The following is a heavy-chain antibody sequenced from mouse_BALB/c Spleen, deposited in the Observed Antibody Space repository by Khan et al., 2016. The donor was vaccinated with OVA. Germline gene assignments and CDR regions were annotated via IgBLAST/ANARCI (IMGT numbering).Heavy chain of an antibody. Sequence: QVQLKESGAELVRPGASVKLSCKTSGYTFTSYWIHWVKQRPGQGLEWIARIYPGTDNTYYNQKFKDKATLTADKSSSTAYMQLSSLKSEDSAVYYCARGEALYYFDYWGQGTTLTVSS. CDR3: ARGEALYYFDY. J-gene: IGHJ2*01. CDR2: IYPGTDNT. CDR1: GYTFTSYW. D-gene: IGHD3-2*02. V-gene: IGHV1-76*01.